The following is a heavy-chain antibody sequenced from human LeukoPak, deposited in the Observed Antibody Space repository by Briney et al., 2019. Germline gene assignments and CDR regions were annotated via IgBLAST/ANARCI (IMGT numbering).Heavy chain of an antibody. CDR3: ARDALLKYCSGGSCFFDP. CDR2: IYYSGST. J-gene: IGHJ5*02. D-gene: IGHD2-15*01. CDR1: GGSVSSGTYY. V-gene: IGHV4-61*01. Sequence: SETLSLTCTVSGGSVSSGTYYWSWIRQPPGKGLERIGYIYYSGSTNYNPSLKSRVTISVDTSKNQFSLKLSSVTAADTAVYYCARDALLKYCSGGSCFFDPWGQGTLVTVSS.